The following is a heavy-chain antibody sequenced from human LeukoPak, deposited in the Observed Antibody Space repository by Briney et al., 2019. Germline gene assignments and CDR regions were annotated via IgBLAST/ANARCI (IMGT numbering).Heavy chain of an antibody. D-gene: IGHD6-13*01. CDR2: IYYSGST. J-gene: IGHJ6*03. V-gene: IGHV4-39*01. CDR1: GGSNSSSSYY. CDR3: ARQFNSSPGIYYYYYYMDV. Sequence: SETLSLTCTVSGGSNSSSSYYWGWIRQPPGKGLEWIGSIYYSGSTYYNPSLKSRVTISVDTSKNQFSLKLSSVTAADTAVYYCARQFNSSPGIYYYYYYMDVWGKGTTVTISS.